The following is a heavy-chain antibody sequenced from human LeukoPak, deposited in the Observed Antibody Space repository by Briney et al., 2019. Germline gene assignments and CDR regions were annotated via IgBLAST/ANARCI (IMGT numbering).Heavy chain of an antibody. CDR3: ARGGQQLVRLYYYYGMDV. V-gene: IGHV1-18*01. D-gene: IGHD6-13*01. CDR1: GYTFTSYG. CDR2: ISAYNGNA. Sequence: ASVKVSCKASGYTFTSYGISWVRQAPGQGLEWMGWISAYNGNANYAQKLQGRVTMTTDTSTSTAYMELRSLRSDDTAVYYCARGGQQLVRLYYYYGMDVWGQGTTVTASS. J-gene: IGHJ6*02.